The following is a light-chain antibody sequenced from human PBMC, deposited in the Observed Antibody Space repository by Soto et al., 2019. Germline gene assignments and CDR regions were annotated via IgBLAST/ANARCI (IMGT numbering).Light chain of an antibody. J-gene: IGLJ1*01. V-gene: IGLV2-14*03. CDR3: SSYSTGGSYV. CDR2: DVS. Sequence: QSVLTQPASVSGSPGQSIAISCTGTSSDVGGYNSASWYQQHPGKAPKLLIYDVSNRPSGFSNRFSGSKSGNTASLTISGLQAEDEADYYCSSYSTGGSYVFGTGTKVTVL. CDR1: SSDVGGYNS.